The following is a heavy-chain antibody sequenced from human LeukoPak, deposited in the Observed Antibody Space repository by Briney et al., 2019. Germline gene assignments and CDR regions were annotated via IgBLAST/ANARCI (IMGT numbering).Heavy chain of an antibody. CDR3: ASSSITIFGVVIIDPNWFDP. J-gene: IGHJ5*02. CDR1: GGTFSSYA. V-gene: IGHV1-69*04. D-gene: IGHD3-3*01. CDR2: IIPILGIA. Sequence: ASVEVSCKASGGTFSSYAISWVRQAPGQGLEWMGRIIPILGIANYAQKFQGRVTITADKSTSTAYMELSSLRSEDTAVYYCASSSITIFGVVIIDPNWFDPWGQGTLVTVSS.